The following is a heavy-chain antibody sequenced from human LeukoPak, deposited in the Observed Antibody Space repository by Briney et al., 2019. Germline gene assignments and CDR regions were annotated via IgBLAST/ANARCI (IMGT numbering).Heavy chain of an antibody. D-gene: IGHD4-23*01. Sequence: SVKVSCKASGGTFSSYAISWERQAPGQGLEWMGGIIPIFGTANYAQKFQGRVTITTDESTSTAYMELSSLRSEDTAVYYCAREARRAAQAGGMDVWGKGTTVTVSS. V-gene: IGHV1-69*05. J-gene: IGHJ6*03. CDR3: AREARRAAQAGGMDV. CDR1: GGTFSSYA. CDR2: IIPIFGTA.